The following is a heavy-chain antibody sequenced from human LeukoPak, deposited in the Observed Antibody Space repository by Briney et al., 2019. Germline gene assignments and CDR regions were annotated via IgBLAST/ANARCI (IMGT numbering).Heavy chain of an antibody. D-gene: IGHD3-22*01. CDR3: ALQSRYYDSSGYYIYHAFDI. V-gene: IGHV4-30-4*01. J-gene: IGHJ3*02. CDR1: GGSISSGDYY. CDR2: IYYSGST. Sequence: SETLSLTCTVSGGSISSGDYYWSWIRQPPGKGPEWIGYIYYSGSTYYNPSLKSRVTISVDTSKNQFSLKLSSVTAADTAVYYCALQSRYYDSSGYYIYHAFDIWGQGTMVTVSS.